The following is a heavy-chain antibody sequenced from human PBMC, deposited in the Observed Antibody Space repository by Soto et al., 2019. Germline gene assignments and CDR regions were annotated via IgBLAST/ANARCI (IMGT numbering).Heavy chain of an antibody. CDR3: AKDSWYFDP. J-gene: IGHJ5*02. Sequence: GGSLRLSCEASGFVFTNFWMHCVRHVPGKGLVWGARIDTSGHSTNYAESVKGRFTISRANAKNTVSLQMNSLRVEDTGVCYCAKDSWYFDPRSQGSQVTVS. D-gene: IGHD6-13*01. V-gene: IGHV3-74*01. CDR2: IDTSGHST. CDR1: GFVFTNFW.